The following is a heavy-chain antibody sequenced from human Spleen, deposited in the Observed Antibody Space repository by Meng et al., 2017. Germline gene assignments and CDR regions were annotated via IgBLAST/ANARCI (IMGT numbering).Heavy chain of an antibody. CDR1: GFTFSSYW. V-gene: IGHV3-7*01. CDR3: ARESYYGSGSYSDPSYYYGMDV. CDR2: IKQDGSEK. Sequence: GESLKISCAASGFTFSSYWMSWVRQAPGKGLEWVANIKQDGSEKYYVDSVKGRFTISRDNAKNSLYLQMNSLRAEDTAVYYCARESYYGSGSYSDPSYYYGMDVWGQGTTVTVSS. D-gene: IGHD3-10*01. J-gene: IGHJ6*02.